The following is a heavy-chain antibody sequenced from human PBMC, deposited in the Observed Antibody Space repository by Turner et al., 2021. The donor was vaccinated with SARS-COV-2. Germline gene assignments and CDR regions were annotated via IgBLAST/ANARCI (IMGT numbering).Heavy chain of an antibody. Sequence: DVQLVESGGGLVQPGGSLRLSCSASGFTVSSNYMSWVRQAPGKGLEWVSVIYSGGSTYYADSVKGRFTISRDNSKNTLYLQMNSLRVEDTAVYSCAREAAAGNFHGWFDPWGQGTLVTVSS. J-gene: IGHJ5*02. CDR2: IYSGGST. D-gene: IGHD6-13*01. CDR1: GFTVSSNY. CDR3: AREAAAGNFHGWFDP. V-gene: IGHV3-66*01.